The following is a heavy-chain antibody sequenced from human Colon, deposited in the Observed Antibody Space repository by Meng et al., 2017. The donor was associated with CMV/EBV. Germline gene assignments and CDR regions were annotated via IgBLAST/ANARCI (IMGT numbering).Heavy chain of an antibody. Sequence: LRWDVSGRAYSGYFWTWVRQSPGNGLERVEEINHSGRANYTESIRSRVTLSVDASKNQFSLTLHSVTAADTAVYYCVRGGFGELLFPWGQGTLVTVSS. CDR2: INHSGRA. V-gene: IGHV4-34*01. CDR1: GRAYSGYF. CDR3: VRGGFGELLFP. J-gene: IGHJ4*02. D-gene: IGHD3-10*01.